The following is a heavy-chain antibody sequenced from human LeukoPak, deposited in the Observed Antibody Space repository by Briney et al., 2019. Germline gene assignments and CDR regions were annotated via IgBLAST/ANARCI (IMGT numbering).Heavy chain of an antibody. CDR2: IYPGDSDT. V-gene: IGHV5-51*01. Sequence: PGESLKISCKGSGYSFTSYWIGWVRQMPGKGLEWMGIIYPGDSDTRYSPSFQGQVTISADKSISTAYLQWSSLKASDTAMYYCARIRTDYYDSSGYYPAVGAFDIWGQGTMVTVSS. CDR1: GYSFTSYW. J-gene: IGHJ3*02. CDR3: ARIRTDYYDSSGYYPAVGAFDI. D-gene: IGHD3-22*01.